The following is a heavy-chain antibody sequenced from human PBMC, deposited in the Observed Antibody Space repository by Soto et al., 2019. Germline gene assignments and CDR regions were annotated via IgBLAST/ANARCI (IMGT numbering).Heavy chain of an antibody. D-gene: IGHD4-17*01. Sequence: SETLSLTCSLSGSSISPYYWSWIRQSPGKGLEWIGNIYYSGSTKYNPSLRSRITISVDTTNIQFSLRLRSVTAADTAVYYCVRVGGYYGDYPNFDYWGQGTPVTVSS. V-gene: IGHV4-59*01. J-gene: IGHJ4*02. CDR3: VRVGGYYGDYPNFDY. CDR2: IYYSGST. CDR1: GSSISPYY.